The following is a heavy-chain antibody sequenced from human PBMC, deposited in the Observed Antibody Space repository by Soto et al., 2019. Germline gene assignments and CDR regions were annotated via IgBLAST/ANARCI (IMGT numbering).Heavy chain of an antibody. V-gene: IGHV4-34*01. Sequence: QVQLQQWGAGLLKPSETLSLTCAVYGGSFSGYYWRWIRQPPGRGRGWMGEINHSESTNYNPSLKSRVTISVDTSKNQFSLKLSSVTAADTAVYYCARGGAYCSSTSCYDSRAFDIWGQGTMVTVSS. CDR2: INHSEST. CDR1: GGSFSGYY. J-gene: IGHJ3*02. D-gene: IGHD2-2*01. CDR3: ARGGAYCSSTSCYDSRAFDI.